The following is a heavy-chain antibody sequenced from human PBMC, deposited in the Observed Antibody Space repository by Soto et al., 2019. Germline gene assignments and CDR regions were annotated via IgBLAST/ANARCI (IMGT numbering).Heavy chain of an antibody. J-gene: IGHJ4*02. V-gene: IGHV1-18*01. CDR3: ARRPPDSSGWYGALGY. CDR2: ISAHNGNT. D-gene: IGHD6-19*01. CDR1: GYTFTSYG. Sequence: QVQLVQSGAEVEKPGASVKVSCKASGYTFTSYGISWVRQAPGQGLEWLGWISAHNGNTNYAQKLQGRVTMTTDTFTTTAYMELRSLRSDDTAVYYCARRPPDSSGWYGALGYWGQGTLVTVSS.